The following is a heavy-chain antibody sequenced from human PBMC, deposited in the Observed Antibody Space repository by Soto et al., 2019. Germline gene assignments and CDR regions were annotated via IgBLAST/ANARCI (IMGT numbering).Heavy chain of an antibody. J-gene: IGHJ3*02. CDR3: ARAGTVAHDAFDI. CDR2: ISSSSSTI. D-gene: IGHD2-15*01. V-gene: IGHV3-48*01. CDR1: GFTFSSYS. Sequence: GGSLRLSCAAYGFTFSSYSMNWVRQAPGKGLEWVSYISSSSSTIYYADSLKGRFTISRDNAKNSLYLQMNSLRAEDTAVYCCARAGTVAHDAFDIWGQGTMVTVSS.